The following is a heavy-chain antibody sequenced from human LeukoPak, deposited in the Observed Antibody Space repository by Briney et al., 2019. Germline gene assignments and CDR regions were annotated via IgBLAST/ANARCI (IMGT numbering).Heavy chain of an antibody. CDR3: ARTGDYVVGYFDY. CDR2: ISINGGST. V-gene: IGHV3-64*02. Sequence: GESLRLSCSASGFTFSSYAMHWVRQAPGKGLEYVSGISINGGSTDYADSVKGRFTISRDNSKNTLYLQMGSLRAEDMAVYYCARTGDYVVGYFDYWGQGTLVTVSS. J-gene: IGHJ4*02. CDR1: GFTFSSYA. D-gene: IGHD4-17*01.